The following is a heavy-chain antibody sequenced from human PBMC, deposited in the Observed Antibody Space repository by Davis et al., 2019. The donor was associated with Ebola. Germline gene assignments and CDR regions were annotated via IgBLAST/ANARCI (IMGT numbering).Heavy chain of an antibody. J-gene: IGHJ6*02. CDR2: IRSKANSYAT. Sequence: GESLKISCAASGFTFSGSAMHWVRQASGKGLEWVGRIRSKANSYATAYAASVKGRFTISRDNSKNTLYLQMNSLRAEDTAVYYCAKGGDIVVVPAAISLGDYYYYGMDVWGQGTTVTVSS. CDR1: GFTFSGSA. CDR3: AKGGDIVVVPAAISLGDYYYYGMDV. D-gene: IGHD2-2*01. V-gene: IGHV3-73*01.